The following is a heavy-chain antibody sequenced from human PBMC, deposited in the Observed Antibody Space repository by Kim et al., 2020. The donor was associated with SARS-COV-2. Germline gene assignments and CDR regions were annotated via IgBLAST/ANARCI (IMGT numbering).Heavy chain of an antibody. J-gene: IGHJ6*02. CDR3: AKDGVRGVIIPLYYYYYGMDV. Sequence: GGSLRLSCAASGFTFSSYGMHWVRQAPGKGLEWVAVISYDGSNKYYADSVKGRFTISRDNSKNTLYLQMNSLRAEDTAVYYCAKDGVRGVIIPLYYYYYGMDVWGQGTTVTVSS. D-gene: IGHD3-10*01. V-gene: IGHV3-30*18. CDR1: GFTFSSYG. CDR2: ISYDGSNK.